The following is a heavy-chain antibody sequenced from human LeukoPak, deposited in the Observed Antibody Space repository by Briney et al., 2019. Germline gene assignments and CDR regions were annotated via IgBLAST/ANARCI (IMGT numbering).Heavy chain of an antibody. CDR1: GGSISSYY. J-gene: IGHJ4*02. Sequence: SETLSLTCTVSGGSISSYYWSWIRQPPGKGLEWIGYIYYSGTANYNPSLKSRVTISIDTSKNQFSLKLSSVTAADTAVYYCARGPPYDFWKGYYFDYWGQGTLVTVSS. CDR3: ARGPPYDFWKGYYFDY. D-gene: IGHD3-3*01. CDR2: IYYSGTA. V-gene: IGHV4-59*01.